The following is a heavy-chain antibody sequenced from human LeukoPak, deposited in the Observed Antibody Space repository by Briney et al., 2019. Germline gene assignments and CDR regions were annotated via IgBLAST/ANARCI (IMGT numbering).Heavy chain of an antibody. CDR3: ARSGRGGAFDI. J-gene: IGHJ3*02. D-gene: IGHD1-26*01. Sequence: PGGSLRLSCAGSGFTLSSNWMHWVRQGPGKGLVWVSRIYSDGSRTNYADSVKGRFTISGDNAKNTLYLQMNRLRAEDTAVYYCARSGRGGAFDIWGQGTMVTVSS. CDR1: GFTLSSNW. CDR2: IYSDGSRT. V-gene: IGHV3-74*01.